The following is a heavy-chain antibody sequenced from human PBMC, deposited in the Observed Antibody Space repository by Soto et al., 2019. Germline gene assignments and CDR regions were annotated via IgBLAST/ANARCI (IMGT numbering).Heavy chain of an antibody. V-gene: IGHV3-30-3*02. D-gene: IGHD1-26*01. CDR1: GFTFSTYA. J-gene: IGHJ6*02. Sequence: GGSLRLSCAASGFTFSTYAVHWVRQGPGKGLEWVAVISSDGSNKYYADSVKGRFTISRDNSKRTLYLEMNSLRTDDTAVYYCAKTISGSAYFYYGMDVWGQGTTVTVSS. CDR2: ISSDGSNK. CDR3: AKTISGSAYFYYGMDV.